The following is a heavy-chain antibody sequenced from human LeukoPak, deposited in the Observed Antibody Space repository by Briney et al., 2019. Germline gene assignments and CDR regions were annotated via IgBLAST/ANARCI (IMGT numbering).Heavy chain of an antibody. Sequence: SETLSLTCTVSGGSISTSNYYWGWIRQPPGKGLEWIGNIFYSGSTYYSPSLRSRVTISLDTSRNQFSLKLNSVTAADTAVYYCAKAPFRRSAIVATSGRPYYFDYWGQGTLVTVSS. CDR1: GGSISTSNYY. CDR2: IFYSGST. J-gene: IGHJ4*02. CDR3: AKAPFRRSAIVATSGRPYYFDY. D-gene: IGHD5-12*01. V-gene: IGHV4-39*07.